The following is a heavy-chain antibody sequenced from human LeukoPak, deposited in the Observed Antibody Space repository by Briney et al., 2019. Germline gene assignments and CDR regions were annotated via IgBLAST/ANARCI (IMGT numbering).Heavy chain of an antibody. CDR3: ARAVGTPPLAYYYYMDV. CDR1: GGSISSGDYY. J-gene: IGHJ6*03. CDR2: IYYSGST. Sequence: SETLSLTCTVSGGSISSGDYYWSWIRQPPGKGLEWIGYIYYSGSTYYNPSLKSRVTISVDTSKNQFSLKLSSVTAADTAVYYCARAVGTPPLAYYYYMDVWGKGTTVTVSS. D-gene: IGHD1-26*01. V-gene: IGHV4-30-4*08.